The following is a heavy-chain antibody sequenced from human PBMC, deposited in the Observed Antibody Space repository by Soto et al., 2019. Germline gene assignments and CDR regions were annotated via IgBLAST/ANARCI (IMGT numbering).Heavy chain of an antibody. CDR3: ARGWGDYLDY. Sequence: QVQLVQSGAEVKKPGAAVKVSCKASGYTITDYYIHWVRQAPGQGLEWMGWINTHSGDITYAQRFQGRVTMTRDTSISTAYRELSRLRSDDTAVYYCARGWGDYLDYWGQGTLVTVSS. CDR1: GYTITDYY. V-gene: IGHV1-2*02. J-gene: IGHJ4*02. D-gene: IGHD3-10*01. CDR2: INTHSGDI.